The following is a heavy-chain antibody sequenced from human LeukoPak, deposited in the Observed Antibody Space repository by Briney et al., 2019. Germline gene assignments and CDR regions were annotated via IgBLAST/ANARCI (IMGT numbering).Heavy chain of an antibody. J-gene: IGHJ4*02. CDR3: ARGAAMTTVTSFDY. Sequence: GGSLRLSCAASGFTFTTYWMHWVRQAPGKGLVWVSHINSDGSITSYADSVKGRFTISRDNAKNTLYLQMNSLRAEDTAVYYCARGAAMTTVTSFDYWGQGTLVTVSS. D-gene: IGHD4-17*01. CDR2: INSDGSIT. V-gene: IGHV3-74*01. CDR1: GFTFTTYW.